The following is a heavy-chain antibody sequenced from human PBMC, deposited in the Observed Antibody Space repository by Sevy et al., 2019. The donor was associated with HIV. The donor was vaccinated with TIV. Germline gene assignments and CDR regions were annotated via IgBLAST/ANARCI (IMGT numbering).Heavy chain of an antibody. CDR1: GFTFGNYW. CDR2: IKEDGSEN. Sequence: GESLKISCAASGFTFGNYWMSWVRQAPGKGLEWVANIKEDGSENYYVDSVKGRFTISRDNAKNSLYLQMNSLRAEDTAVYYCARVGGCSSTSCFAYWFDPWGQGTLVTVS. D-gene: IGHD2-2*01. V-gene: IGHV3-7*03. CDR3: ARVGGCSSTSCFAYWFDP. J-gene: IGHJ5*02.